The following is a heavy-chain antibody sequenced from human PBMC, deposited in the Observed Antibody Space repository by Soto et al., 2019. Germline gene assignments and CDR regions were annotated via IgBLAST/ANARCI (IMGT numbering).Heavy chain of an antibody. CDR1: GFTFSSYA. J-gene: IGHJ5*01. CDR2: ISSSGLTT. CDR3: ARYGTRGDW. D-gene: IGHD3-10*01. Sequence: PGGSLRLSCAASGFTFSSYAMHWVRKAPGKGLEWVSYISSSGLTTYYADFAEGRFTISRDNAKDSLYLHLNSLRVGDTAVYYCARYGTRGDWWGLGTQVTGSS. V-gene: IGHV3-48*03.